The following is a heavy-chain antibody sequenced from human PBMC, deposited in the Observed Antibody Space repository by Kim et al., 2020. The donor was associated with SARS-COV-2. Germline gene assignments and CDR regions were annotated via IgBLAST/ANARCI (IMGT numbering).Heavy chain of an antibody. V-gene: IGHV3-23*01. D-gene: IGHD3-10*01. CDR3: AKDRGPVPNPSFDY. Sequence: GGSLRLSCAGSGFTFSSHAMSWVRQAPGKGLEWVSVIGGSGGSIHYADSVKGRFTISRDNSKNMVYLQMNSLRAEDTAIYYCAKDRGPVPNPSFDYWGQG. CDR1: GFTFSSHA. J-gene: IGHJ4*02. CDR2: IGGSGGSI.